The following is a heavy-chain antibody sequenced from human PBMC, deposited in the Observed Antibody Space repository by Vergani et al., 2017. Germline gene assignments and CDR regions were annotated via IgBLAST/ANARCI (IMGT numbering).Heavy chain of an antibody. J-gene: IGHJ4*02. CDR3: ARAVEMATIPYFDY. CDR1: GGSISSGGYS. D-gene: IGHD5-24*01. V-gene: IGHV4-30-2*01. CDR2: IYHSGST. Sequence: QLQLQESGSGLVKPSQTLSLTCAVSGGSISSGGYSWSWIRQPAGKGLEWIGYIYHSGSTYYNPSLKSRVTISVDRSKNQFSLKLSSVTAADTAVYYCARAVEMATIPYFDYWGQGTLVTVSS.